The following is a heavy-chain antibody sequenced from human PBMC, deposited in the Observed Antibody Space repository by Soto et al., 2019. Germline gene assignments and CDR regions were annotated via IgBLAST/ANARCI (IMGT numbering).Heavy chain of an antibody. D-gene: IGHD4-17*01. CDR2: ISSSGSTI. CDR1: GFTFSDYY. J-gene: IGHJ1*01. V-gene: IGHV3-11*01. CDR3: ARVGSYGDYPSEYFQH. Sequence: GGSLRLSCAASGFTFSDYYMSWIRQAPGKGLEWVSYISSSGSTIYYADSVKGRFTISRDNAKNSLYLQMNSLRAEDTAVYYCARVGSYGDYPSEYFQHWGQGTLVTISS.